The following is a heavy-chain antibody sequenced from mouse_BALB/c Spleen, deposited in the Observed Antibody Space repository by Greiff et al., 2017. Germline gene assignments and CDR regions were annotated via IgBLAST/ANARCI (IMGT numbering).Heavy chain of an antibody. D-gene: IGHD1-2*01. CDR1: GYTFTDYE. V-gene: IGHV1-15*01. Sequence: QVHVKQSGAELVRPGASVTLSCKASGYTFTDYEMHWVKQTPVHGLEWIGAIDPETGGTAYNQKFKGKATLTADKSSSTAYMELRSLTSEDSAVYYCTRIITTGTRAMDYWGQGTSVTVSS. J-gene: IGHJ4*01. CDR3: TRIITTGTRAMDY. CDR2: IDPETGGT.